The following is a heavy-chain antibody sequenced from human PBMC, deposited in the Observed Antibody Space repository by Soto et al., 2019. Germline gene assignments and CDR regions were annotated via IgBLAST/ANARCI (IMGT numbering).Heavy chain of an antibody. CDR1: GGSISSGGYY. CDR3: ARVVRDSSGYYPDY. CDR2: IYYSGST. Sequence: QVQLQESGPGLVKPSQTLSLTCTVSGGSISSGGYYWSWIRQHPGKGLEWIGYIYYSGSTYYNPSHQSRVTLSVDTSTTQFSLKLSSVTAADTAVYYCARVVRDSSGYYPDYWGQGTLVTVSS. V-gene: IGHV4-31*03. J-gene: IGHJ4*02. D-gene: IGHD3-22*01.